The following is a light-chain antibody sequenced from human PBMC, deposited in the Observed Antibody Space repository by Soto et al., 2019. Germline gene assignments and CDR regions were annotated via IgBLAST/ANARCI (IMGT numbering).Light chain of an antibody. CDR1: QSISNW. CDR3: QQYNSDSRT. CDR2: RAS. V-gene: IGKV1-5*03. J-gene: IGKJ1*01. Sequence: DIQMTQSPSTLSASVGDRATITCRASQSISNWVAWYQQKPGKVPELLIYRASSLQSGVPSRFSGSGSGTEFTLTISSLRPDDFATYYCQQYNSDSRTFGQGTKVDIK.